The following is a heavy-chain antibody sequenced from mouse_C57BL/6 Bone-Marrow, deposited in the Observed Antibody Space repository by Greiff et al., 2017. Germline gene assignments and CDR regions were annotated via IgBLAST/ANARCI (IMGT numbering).Heavy chain of an antibody. Sequence: QVQLQQSGPELVKPGASVKISCKASGYAFSSSWMNWVKQRPGKGLEWIGRIYPGDGDTNYNGKFKGKATLTADKSSSTAYMHLSSLTSEDSAVYCCARGGYDAWFAYWGQGTLVTVSA. D-gene: IGHD2-2*01. V-gene: IGHV1-82*01. CDR3: ARGGYDAWFAY. J-gene: IGHJ3*01. CDR1: GYAFSSSW. CDR2: IYPGDGDT.